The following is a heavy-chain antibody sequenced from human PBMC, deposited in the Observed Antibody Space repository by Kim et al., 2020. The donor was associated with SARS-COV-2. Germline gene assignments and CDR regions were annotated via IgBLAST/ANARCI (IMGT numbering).Heavy chain of an antibody. J-gene: IGHJ4*02. CDR1: GFTFDDYA. D-gene: IGHD4-17*01. CDR3: VKDMAVTMSVLDY. Sequence: GGSLRLSCAASGFTFDDYAMHWVRQAPGKGLEWVSGISWNSGTIGYADSVKGRFTISRDNAKNSLYLQMNSLRVEDTALYYCVKDMAVTMSVLDYWGQGTLVTVSS. CDR2: ISWNSGTI. V-gene: IGHV3-9*01.